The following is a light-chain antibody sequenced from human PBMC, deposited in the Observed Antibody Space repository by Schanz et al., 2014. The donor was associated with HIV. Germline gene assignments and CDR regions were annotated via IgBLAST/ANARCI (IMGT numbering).Light chain of an antibody. CDR1: QTINSKY. CDR3: QQYGSSPL. V-gene: IGKV3-20*01. Sequence: EIVLTQSPGTLSLSPGERVTLSCRASQTINSKYLAWFQQRPGQAPRLLVYGASSRATGIPDRFSGGGSGTDFTLTISRLEPEDFAVYYCQQYGSSPLFGQGTKVEIK. CDR2: GAS. J-gene: IGKJ1*01.